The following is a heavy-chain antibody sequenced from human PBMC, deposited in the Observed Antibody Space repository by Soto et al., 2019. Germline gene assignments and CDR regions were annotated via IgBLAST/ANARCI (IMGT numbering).Heavy chain of an antibody. CDR2: ISYDGSNK. J-gene: IGHJ6*02. CDR3: AKDARRGPIFGVAYYGMDV. CDR1: GFTFSSYG. V-gene: IGHV3-30*18. D-gene: IGHD3-3*01. Sequence: GGSLRLSCAASGFTFSSYGMHWVRQAPGKGLEWAAVISYDGSNKYYADSVKGRFTISRDNSKNTLYLQMNSLRAEDTAVYYCAKDARRGPIFGVAYYGMDVWGQGTTVTVSS.